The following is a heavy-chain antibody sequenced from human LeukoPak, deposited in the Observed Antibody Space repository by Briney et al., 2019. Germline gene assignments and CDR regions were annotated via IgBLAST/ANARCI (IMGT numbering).Heavy chain of an antibody. D-gene: IGHD6-13*01. J-gene: IGHJ4*02. V-gene: IGHV1-3*04. CDR1: GYTFSSYA. Sequence: RASVKVSCKASGYTFSSYAMHWVRQAPGQRLEWMGWINTGNRNTKYSQKFQGRVTITRDTSASTAYMELSSLRSEDTAVHYCARDLSGTVDYWGQGTLVTVSS. CDR3: ARDLSGTVDY. CDR2: INTGNRNT.